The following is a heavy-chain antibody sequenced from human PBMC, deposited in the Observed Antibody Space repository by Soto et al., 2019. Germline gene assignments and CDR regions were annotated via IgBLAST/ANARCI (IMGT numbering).Heavy chain of an antibody. V-gene: IGHV3-30-3*01. J-gene: IGHJ4*02. CDR1: GFTFSSYA. CDR2: ISYDGSNK. D-gene: IGHD6-19*01. CDR3: ASVGQWLVLSSYFDY. Sequence: GESLRLSCAASGFTFSSYAMHWVRQAPGKGLEWVAVISYDGSNKYYADSVKGRFTISRDNSKNTLYLQMNSLRAEDTAVYYCASVGQWLVLSSYFDYWGQGAQVTVSS.